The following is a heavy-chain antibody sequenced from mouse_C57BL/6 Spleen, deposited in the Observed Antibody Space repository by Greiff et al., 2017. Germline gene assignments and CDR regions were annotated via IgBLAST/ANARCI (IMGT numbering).Heavy chain of an antibody. CDR2: IWSGGST. D-gene: IGHD2-3*01. CDR3: AVDGYYVGAMDY. J-gene: IGHJ4*01. V-gene: IGHV2-2*01. CDR1: GFSLTSYG. Sequence: VKLVESGPGLVQPSQSLSITCTVSGFSLTSYGVHWVRQSPGKGLEWLGVIWSGGSTDYNAAFISRLSISKDNSKSQVFFKMNSLQADDTAIYYCAVDGYYVGAMDYWGQGTSVTVSS.